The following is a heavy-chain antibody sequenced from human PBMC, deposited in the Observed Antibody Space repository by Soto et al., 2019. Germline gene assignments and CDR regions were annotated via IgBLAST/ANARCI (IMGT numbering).Heavy chain of an antibody. J-gene: IGHJ3*02. D-gene: IGHD4-17*01. CDR3: ARDKVDYGGNPPAFDI. V-gene: IGHV3-33*08. Sequence: VQLVESGGGLVQPGRSLRLSCAASGFTFSSYGMHWVRQAPGKGLEWVAVIWYDGSNKYYADSVKGRFTISRDNSKNTLYLQMNSLRAEDTAVYYCARDKVDYGGNPPAFDIWGQGTMVTVSS. CDR2: IWYDGSNK. CDR1: GFTFSSYG.